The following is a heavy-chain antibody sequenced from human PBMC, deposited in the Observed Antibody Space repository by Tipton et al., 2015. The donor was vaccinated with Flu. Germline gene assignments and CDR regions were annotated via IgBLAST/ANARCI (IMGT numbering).Heavy chain of an antibody. CDR2: IYYSGST. J-gene: IGHJ4*02. CDR1: GGSISSYY. D-gene: IGHD4-23*01. CDR3: ATEYRGGGNRYYFDY. Sequence: TLSLTCTVSGGSISSYYWSWIRQPPGKGLEWIGYIYYSGSTNYNPSLKSRVTISVDTSKNQFSLKLSSVTAADTAVYYCATEYRGGGNRYYFDYWGQGTQVTVSS. V-gene: IGHV4-59*01.